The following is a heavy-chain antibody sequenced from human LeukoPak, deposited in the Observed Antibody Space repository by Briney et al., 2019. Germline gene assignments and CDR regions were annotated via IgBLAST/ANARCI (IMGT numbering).Heavy chain of an antibody. D-gene: IGHD3-22*01. CDR1: GGTFSSYA. V-gene: IGHV1-69*05. CDR2: IIPIFGTA. Sequence: GSSVKVSCKASGGTFSSYAISWVRQAPGQGLEWMGGIIPIFGTANYAQKFQGRVTITTVESTSTTYMELSSLRSEDTAVYYCAREASSGYYFDYWGQGTLVTVSS. CDR3: AREASSGYYFDY. J-gene: IGHJ4*02.